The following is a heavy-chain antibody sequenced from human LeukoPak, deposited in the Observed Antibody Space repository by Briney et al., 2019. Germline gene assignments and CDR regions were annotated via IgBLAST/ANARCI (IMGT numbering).Heavy chain of an antibody. V-gene: IGHV3-33*01. Sequence: GGSLRLSCGASGYIFKRYGVHWVRQAPGKGLEWVAVIWYDGSNKYYADSVKGRFTISRDNSKNTLYVQMNSLRAEDTAVYYCAGGNDHNSGSLDYWGQGTLVTVSS. D-gene: IGHD6-19*01. CDR2: IWYDGSNK. CDR1: GYIFKRYG. CDR3: AGGNDHNSGSLDY. J-gene: IGHJ4*02.